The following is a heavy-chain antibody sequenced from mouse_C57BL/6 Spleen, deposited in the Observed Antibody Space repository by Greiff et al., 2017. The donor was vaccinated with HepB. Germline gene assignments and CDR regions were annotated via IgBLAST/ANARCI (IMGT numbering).Heavy chain of an antibody. V-gene: IGHV1-82*01. CDR1: GYAFSSSW. CDR2: IYPGDGDT. J-gene: IGHJ2*01. CDR3: ARSYYFDY. Sequence: QVQLQQPGPELVKPGASVKISCKASGYAFSSSWMNWVKQRPGKGLEWIGRIYPGDGDTNYNGKFKGKATLTADKSSSTAYMQLSSLTSEDSAVYFCARSYYFDYWGQGTTLTVSS.